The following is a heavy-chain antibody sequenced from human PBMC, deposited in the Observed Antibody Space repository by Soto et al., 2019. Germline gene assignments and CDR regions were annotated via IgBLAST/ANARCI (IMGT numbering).Heavy chain of an antibody. Sequence: ASVKVSCKASGYTFTSYGISWVRQAPGQGLEWMGWISAYNGNTNYAQKLQGIVTMTTDTSTSTAYMELRSLRSDDTAVYYCARDLDPLNYDFWSGYYSVQFPYYMDVWGKGTTVTVSS. CDR3: ARDLDPLNYDFWSGYYSVQFPYYMDV. CDR2: ISAYNGNT. CDR1: GYTFTSYG. D-gene: IGHD3-3*01. V-gene: IGHV1-18*01. J-gene: IGHJ6*03.